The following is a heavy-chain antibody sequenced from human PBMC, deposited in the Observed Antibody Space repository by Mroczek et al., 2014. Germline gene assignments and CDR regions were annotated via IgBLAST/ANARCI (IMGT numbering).Heavy chain of an antibody. J-gene: IGHJ4*02. V-gene: IGHV3-23*01. D-gene: IGHD3-22*01. CDR2: ISGSGGST. Sequence: VQLQESGGGLVQPGGSLRLSCAASGFTFSSYAMSWVRQAPGKGLEWVSAISGSGGSTYYADSVKGRFTISRDNSKNTLYLQMNSLRAEDTAVYYCAKDLGPYYYDIWSNSYLGGIDYWGQGTLVTVSS. CDR3: AKDLGPYYYDIWSNSYLGGIDY. CDR1: GFTFSSYA.